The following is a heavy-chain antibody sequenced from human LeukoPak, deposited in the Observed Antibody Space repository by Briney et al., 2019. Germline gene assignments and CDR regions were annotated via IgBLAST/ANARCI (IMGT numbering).Heavy chain of an antibody. CDR2: IIPIVNMV. CDR3: ARGSTSCHRCVDY. V-gene: IGHV1-69*04. Sequence: ASVKVSCKASGDAFSTYVFTWVRQAPGQGLEWMGRIIPIVNMVDYAEEFQGRVSITADKSTSTAYMEVSGLRSEDTAVYYCARGSTSCHRCVDYWGQGTLVTASS. J-gene: IGHJ4*02. D-gene: IGHD2-2*01. CDR1: GDAFSTYV.